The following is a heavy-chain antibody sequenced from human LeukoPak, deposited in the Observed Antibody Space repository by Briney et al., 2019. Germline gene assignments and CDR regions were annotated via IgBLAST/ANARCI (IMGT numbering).Heavy chain of an antibody. Sequence: SETLSLTCTVSGASFNSYYWSWIRQPPGKRLEWIRYIYYSGSTDYNPSLKSRVTISVDTSKNRFSLKLSSVTAADTAVYYCARDTRSGYSDYWGQGTLVTVSS. D-gene: IGHD3-3*01. CDR2: IYYSGST. CDR1: GASFNSYY. CDR3: ARDTRSGYSDY. V-gene: IGHV4-59*01. J-gene: IGHJ4*02.